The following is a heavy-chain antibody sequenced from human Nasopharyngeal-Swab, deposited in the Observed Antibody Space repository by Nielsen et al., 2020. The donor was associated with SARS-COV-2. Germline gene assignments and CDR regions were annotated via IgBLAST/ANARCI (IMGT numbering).Heavy chain of an antibody. CDR3: ARIPSTLPDY. V-gene: IGHV5-51*01. D-gene: IGHD5/OR15-5a*01. J-gene: IGHJ4*02. CDR1: GYSFTSYW. CDR2: IYPGDSDT. Sequence: KVSCKGSGYSFTSYWIGWVRQMPGKGLEWMGIIYPGDSDTRYSPSLQGQVTISADKSISTAYLQWSSLKASDIAMYYCARIPSTLPDYWGQGTLVTVSS.